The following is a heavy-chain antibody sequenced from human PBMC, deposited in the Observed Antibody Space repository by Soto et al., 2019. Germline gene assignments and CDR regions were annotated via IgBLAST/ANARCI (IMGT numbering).Heavy chain of an antibody. Sequence: ASVNVSCRASGYTFTRYGISWVRQAPGQRLEWMGWISADSGNTKSSPKLQDRVTITRDTSASTAYMELSSLRSEDTALYYCARDGVAAGNINFDYWGQGTLVTVSS. CDR2: ISADSGNT. J-gene: IGHJ4*01. CDR3: ARDGVAAGNINFDY. V-gene: IGHV1-18*04. D-gene: IGHD6-19*01. CDR1: GYTFTRYG.